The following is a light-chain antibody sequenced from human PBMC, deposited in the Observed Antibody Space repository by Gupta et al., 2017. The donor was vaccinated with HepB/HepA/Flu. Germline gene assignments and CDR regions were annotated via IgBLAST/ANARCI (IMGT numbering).Light chain of an antibody. CDR2: WAS. J-gene: IGKJ1*01. V-gene: IGKV4-1*01. CDR3: QQYYITPLT. Sequence: DIVMTQSPDSLAVSLGERATINCKSSQSVLYSSNNMNYLAWYQQKPGQPPKLLVYWASTRESGVPDRFSGSGSGTDFTLTISSLQAEDVAVYYCQQYYITPLTFGQGTKVEIK. CDR1: QSVLYSSNNMNY.